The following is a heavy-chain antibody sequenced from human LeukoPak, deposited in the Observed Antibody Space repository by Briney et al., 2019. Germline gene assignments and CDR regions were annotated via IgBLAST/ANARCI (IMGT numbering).Heavy chain of an antibody. CDR2: IYYSGST. CDR1: GGSLSSHY. V-gene: IGHV4-59*11. D-gene: IGHD6-13*01. CDR3: ARSYSSSHFFDY. J-gene: IGHJ4*02. Sequence: PSETLSLTCAVSGGSLSSHYWTWIRQPPGKGLEWIGYIYYSGSTNYNPSLKSRVTISVDTSKNQFSLKLSSVTAADTAVYYCARSYSSSHFFDYWGQGTLVTVSS.